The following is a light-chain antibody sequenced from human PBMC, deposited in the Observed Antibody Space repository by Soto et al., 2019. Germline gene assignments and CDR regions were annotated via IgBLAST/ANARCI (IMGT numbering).Light chain of an antibody. V-gene: IGKV1-5*01. J-gene: IGKJ1*01. CDR1: QSISDW. Sequence: DIQMTQSPSTLSASLGDRVTITCRASQSISDWLAWFQLKPGKAPKLLIYDASSLESGVQSRFSGSGSGTEFTLTISSLQPDDFATYYCQQYNNYSTFGQGTKVDIK. CDR2: DAS. CDR3: QQYNNYST.